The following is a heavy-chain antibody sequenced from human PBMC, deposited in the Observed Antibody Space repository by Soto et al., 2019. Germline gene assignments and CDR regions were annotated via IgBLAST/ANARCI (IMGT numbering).Heavy chain of an antibody. CDR3: ARSPDYGDYIDY. CDR2: IYPGDSDT. CDR1: GYTFTNYW. V-gene: IGHV5-51*01. J-gene: IGHJ4*02. Sequence: GESLKISCKGSGYTFTNYWIAWVRQMSGKGLEWMGSIYPGDSDTRYSPSFRGQVTISADKSISTAYLQWSSLKASDSAVYYCARSPDYGDYIDYWGQGTLVTVSS. D-gene: IGHD4-17*01.